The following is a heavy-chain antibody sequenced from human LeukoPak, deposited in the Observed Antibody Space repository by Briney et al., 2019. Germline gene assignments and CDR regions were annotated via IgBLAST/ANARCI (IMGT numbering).Heavy chain of an antibody. J-gene: IGHJ5*02. V-gene: IGHV5-51*01. CDR2: IYPGDSDT. Sequence: GESLKISCKASGYSFTSYWIGWVRQMPGKGLEWMGIIYPGDSDTRYSPSFQGQVTISADKSISTAYLQWSSLKASDTAMYYCAPSAAAAGRNNWFDPWGQGTLVTVSS. D-gene: IGHD6-13*01. CDR1: GYSFTSYW. CDR3: APSAAAAGRNNWFDP.